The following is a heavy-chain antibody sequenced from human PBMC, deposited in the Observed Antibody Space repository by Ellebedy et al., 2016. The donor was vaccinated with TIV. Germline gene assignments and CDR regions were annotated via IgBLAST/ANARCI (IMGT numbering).Heavy chain of an antibody. J-gene: IGHJ1*01. V-gene: IGHV1-18*04. CDR2: IGTYEGNT. CDR1: GYTFTTYG. D-gene: IGHD6-6*01. Sequence: AASVKVSCKASGYTFTTYGITWVRQAPGQGPEWMGWIGTYEGNTKYAQKLPGRVTMTRDTSTSTAYMELRSLRSDDTAVYYCARDRDGSSSSDFQHWGPGTLVTVSS. CDR3: ARDRDGSSSSDFQH.